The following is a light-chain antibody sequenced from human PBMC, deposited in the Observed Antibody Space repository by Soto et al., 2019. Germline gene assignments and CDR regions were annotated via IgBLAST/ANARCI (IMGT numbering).Light chain of an antibody. CDR1: SSNIGTNI. CDR3: AAWDDSLNGPV. V-gene: IGLV1-44*01. J-gene: IGLJ3*02. Sequence: QSVPTQPPSASGTPGQRVTISCSGSSSNIGTNIVNWYQQVPGTAPKLLIYSYNQRPSGVPDRFSGSKYGTSASLAISGLQSEDEADYYCAAWDDSLNGPVFGGGTKLTVL. CDR2: SYN.